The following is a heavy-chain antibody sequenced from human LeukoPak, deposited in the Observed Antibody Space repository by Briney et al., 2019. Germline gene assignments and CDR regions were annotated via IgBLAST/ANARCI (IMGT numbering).Heavy chain of an antibody. D-gene: IGHD2-8*01. CDR1: GYTFTGYY. J-gene: IGHJ6*03. Sequence: ASVKVSCKASGYTFTGYYMHWVRQAPGQGLEWMGWINPNSGDTRYAQKFQGRVTMTRDTSISTAYMELTRLRSDDTAVYYCARGGLRVMVYRLYYMDVWGKGTTVTVSS. CDR3: ARGGLRVMVYRLYYMDV. V-gene: IGHV1-2*02. CDR2: INPNSGDT.